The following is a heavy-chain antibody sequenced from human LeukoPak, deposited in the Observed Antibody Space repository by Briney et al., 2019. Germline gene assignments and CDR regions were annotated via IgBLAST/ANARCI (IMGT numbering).Heavy chain of an antibody. J-gene: IGHJ4*02. CDR3: ARTTPVTNDY. V-gene: IGHV4-59*08. D-gene: IGHD4-23*01. CDR2: IYYSGST. Sequence: SETLSLTCTVSGDSISSYYWSWIRQPPGKGLEWIGYIYYSGSTKYNPSLKSRVTISVDTPKNQFSLKLSSVTAADTAVYYCARTTPVTNDYWGQGTLVTVSS. CDR1: GDSISSYY.